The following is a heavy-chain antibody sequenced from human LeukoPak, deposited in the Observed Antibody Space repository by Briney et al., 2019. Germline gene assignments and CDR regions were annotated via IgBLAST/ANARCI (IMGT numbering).Heavy chain of an antibody. Sequence: ASVKVSCKASGYTFTTYAIHWVRQAPGQGLEWMEWINTNTRNPAYAQGFTGRFVFSLDTSVSTAYLQISSLKAEDTAVYYCARSNPGAPLDYWGQGTLVTVSS. D-gene: IGHD1-26*01. J-gene: IGHJ4*02. V-gene: IGHV7-4-1*02. CDR3: ARSNPGAPLDY. CDR1: GYTFTTYA. CDR2: INTNTRNP.